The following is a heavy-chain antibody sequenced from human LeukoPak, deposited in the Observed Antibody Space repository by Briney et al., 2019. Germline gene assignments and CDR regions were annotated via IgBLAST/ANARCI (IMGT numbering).Heavy chain of an antibody. Sequence: GGSLRLSCAASGFTFSSYSMNWVRQAPGKGLEWVSSISSSSSYIYYADSVKGRFTISRDNAKNSLYLQMNSLRAEDTAVYFCAKLSGSYSFKYFDCWGQGTLVTVSS. J-gene: IGHJ4*02. CDR3: AKLSGSYSFKYFDC. V-gene: IGHV3-21*04. CDR2: ISSSSSYI. D-gene: IGHD1-26*01. CDR1: GFTFSSYS.